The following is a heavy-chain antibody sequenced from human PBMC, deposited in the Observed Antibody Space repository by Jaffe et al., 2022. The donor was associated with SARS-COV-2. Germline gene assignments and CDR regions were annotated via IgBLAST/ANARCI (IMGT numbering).Heavy chain of an antibody. CDR2: INHSGST. CDR3: ARVGVPRLRFSVEWGGMDV. CDR1: GGSFSGYY. Sequence: QVQLQQWGAGLLKPSETLSLTCAVYGGSFSGYYWSWIRQPPGKGLEWIGEINHSGSTNYNPSLKSRVTISVDTSKNQFSLKLSSVTAADTAVYYCARVGVPRLRFSVEWGGMDVWGQGTTVTVSS. V-gene: IGHV4-34*01. J-gene: IGHJ6*02. D-gene: IGHD3-3*01.